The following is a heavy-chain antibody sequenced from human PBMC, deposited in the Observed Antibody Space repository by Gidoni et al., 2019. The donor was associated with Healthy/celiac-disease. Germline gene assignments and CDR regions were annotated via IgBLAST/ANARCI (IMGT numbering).Heavy chain of an antibody. D-gene: IGHD6-6*01. J-gene: IGHJ4*02. CDR3: AKDQASSSSFWVDY. V-gene: IGHV3-30*18. CDR1: GFTFSSYG. CDR2: ISYDGSNK. Sequence: VKLVESGGGVVQTGRSLRLSCAASGFTFSSYGMHWVRQAPGKGLEWVAVISYDGSNKYYADSVKGRFTISRDNSKNTLYLQMNSLRAEDTAVYYCAKDQASSSSFWVDYWGQGTLVTVSS.